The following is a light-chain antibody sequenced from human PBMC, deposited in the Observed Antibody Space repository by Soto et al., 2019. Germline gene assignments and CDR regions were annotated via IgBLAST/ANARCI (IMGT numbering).Light chain of an antibody. V-gene: IGKV3-11*01. CDR2: DTS. CDR3: QQYADWPKT. CDR1: QSVSSY. Sequence: EILLTQSPATLSLSPGERATLSCRASQSVSSYLAWYQQKTGQPPRLLIYDTSNRDTGFPARFSGSGSGTEFTLTISRLQSEDFEVYFCQQYADWPKTFGQGTKVDIK. J-gene: IGKJ1*01.